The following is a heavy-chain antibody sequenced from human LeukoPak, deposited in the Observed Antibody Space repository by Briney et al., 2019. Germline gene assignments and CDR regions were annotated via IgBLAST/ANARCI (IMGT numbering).Heavy chain of an antibody. CDR1: GGSISSSSYY. J-gene: IGHJ4*02. V-gene: IGHV4-39*01. CDR3: ARSKAIFGLVITRFDY. Sequence: SETPSLTCTVSGGSISSSSYYWGWIRQPPGKGLEWIGSIYYSGSTYYNPSLKSRVTISVDTSKNQFSLKLSSVTAADTAVYYCARSKAIFGLVITRFDYWGQGTLVTVSS. D-gene: IGHD3-3*01. CDR2: IYYSGST.